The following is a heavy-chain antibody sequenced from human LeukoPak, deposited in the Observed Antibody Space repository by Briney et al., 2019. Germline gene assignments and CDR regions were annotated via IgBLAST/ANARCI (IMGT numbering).Heavy chain of an antibody. V-gene: IGHV4-34*01. Sequence: SETLSLTCAVYGGSFSGYYWSWIRQPPGKGLEWIGEINHSGSTNYNPPLKSRVTISVDASKNQFSLKLSSVTAADTAVYYCARGIRTYYYDSSGQVDYWGQGTLVTVSS. J-gene: IGHJ4*02. CDR3: ARGIRTYYYDSSGQVDY. CDR2: INHSGST. D-gene: IGHD3-22*01. CDR1: GGSFSGYY.